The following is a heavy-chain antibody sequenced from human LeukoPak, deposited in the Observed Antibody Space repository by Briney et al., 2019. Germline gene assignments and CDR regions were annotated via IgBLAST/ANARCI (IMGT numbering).Heavy chain of an antibody. CDR1: GFIVSSSF. V-gene: IGHV3-66*01. Sequence: GGSLRLSCAASGFIVSSSFMTWVRQAPGKGLEWVSTTYSGGRTYYADSVNVRFTISRDNSKNTLYLQMNSLRAEDTAVYYCARDGPSITGTAWYWGQGTLVTVSS. J-gene: IGHJ4*02. CDR2: TYSGGRT. CDR3: ARDGPSITGTAWY. D-gene: IGHD1-20*01.